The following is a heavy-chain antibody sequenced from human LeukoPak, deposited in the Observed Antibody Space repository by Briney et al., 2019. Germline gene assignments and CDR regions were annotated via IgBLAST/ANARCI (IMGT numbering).Heavy chain of an antibody. D-gene: IGHD1-26*01. Sequence: GGSLRLSCAASGFTFSSYAMSWVRQAPGKGLEWVSTISSSGGSTYYADSVKGRFTISRDNSKNTLCLQMNSLRAEDTAVYYCAKVVGATTRGYFDYWGQGTLVTVSS. CDR3: AKVVGATTRGYFDY. V-gene: IGHV3-23*01. CDR1: GFTFSSYA. J-gene: IGHJ4*02. CDR2: ISSSGGST.